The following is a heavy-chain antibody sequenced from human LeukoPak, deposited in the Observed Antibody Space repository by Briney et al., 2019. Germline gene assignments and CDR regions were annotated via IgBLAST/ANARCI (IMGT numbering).Heavy chain of an antibody. V-gene: IGHV3-48*03. Sequence: PGGSLRLSCAASGFTFSSFEMTWVRQAPGKGLEWLSYISSSGSTKYYADSVKGRFTISRDNAKNSLYLQMNSLRAEDTAVYYCVRDLKGDNYRNFDYWGQGTLVTVSS. CDR2: ISSSGSTK. CDR1: GFTFSSFE. CDR3: VRDLKGDNYRNFDY. J-gene: IGHJ4*02. D-gene: IGHD2-21*01.